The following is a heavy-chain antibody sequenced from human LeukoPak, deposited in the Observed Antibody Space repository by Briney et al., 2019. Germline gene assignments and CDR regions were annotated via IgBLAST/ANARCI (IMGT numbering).Heavy chain of an antibody. CDR1: VYTFTSYD. D-gene: IGHD6-19*01. J-gene: IGHJ4*02. Sequence: GASVKVSCTASVYTFTSYDINWVRQATGQGLEWMGWMNPNSGNTGYAQKFQGRVTITRNTSISTAYMELSSLRSEDTAVYYCARAPSWGGLSSGSYYFDYWGQGTLVTVSS. CDR3: ARAPSWGGLSSGSYYFDY. CDR2: MNPNSGNT. V-gene: IGHV1-8*03.